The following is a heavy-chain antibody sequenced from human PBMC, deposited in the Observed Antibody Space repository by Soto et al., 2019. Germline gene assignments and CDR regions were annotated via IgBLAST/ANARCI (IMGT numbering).Heavy chain of an antibody. CDR2: IWYDGSNE. J-gene: IGHJ4*02. D-gene: IGHD4-17*01. V-gene: IGHV3-33*01. CDR1: GFTFSNNG. CDR3: GRGVDYRDYAIDY. Sequence: GGSLRLSCAASGFTFSNNGMHWVRQAPGKGLEWVAVIWYDGSNEYFADSVKGRFTISRDNSKNTLFLQMDSLRAEDTAVYYCGRGVDYRDYAIDYWGQGTLVTVSS.